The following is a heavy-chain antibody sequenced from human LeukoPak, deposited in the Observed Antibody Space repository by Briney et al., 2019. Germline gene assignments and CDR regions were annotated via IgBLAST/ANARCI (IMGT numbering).Heavy chain of an antibody. CDR1: GFTFSSYG. Sequence: PGGSLRLSCAASGFTFSSYGMHWVRQAPGKGLEWVAFIRYDGSNKYYADSVKGRFTISRDNPKNTLYLQMNSLRAEDTAVYYCAKDRYSSSGFDPWGQGTLVTVSS. CDR2: IRYDGSNK. J-gene: IGHJ5*02. CDR3: AKDRYSSSGFDP. V-gene: IGHV3-30*02. D-gene: IGHD6-6*01.